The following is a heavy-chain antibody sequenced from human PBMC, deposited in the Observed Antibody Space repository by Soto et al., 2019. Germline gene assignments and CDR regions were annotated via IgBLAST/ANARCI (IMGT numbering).Heavy chain of an antibody. CDR2: IYYSGST. CDR3: ARFPVASTSGPPVY. V-gene: IGHV4-31*03. Sequence: QVQLQESGPGLVKPSQTLSLTCTVSGGSISSGGDYWSWIRQHPGKGLEWIGYIYYSGSTYDNSSLKSRVTRSVVTPKHQSTLKLSSVTATDTAVYYCARFPVASTSGPPVYWGQGTLVTVSS. J-gene: IGHJ4*02. D-gene: IGHD3-10*01. CDR1: GGSISSGGDY.